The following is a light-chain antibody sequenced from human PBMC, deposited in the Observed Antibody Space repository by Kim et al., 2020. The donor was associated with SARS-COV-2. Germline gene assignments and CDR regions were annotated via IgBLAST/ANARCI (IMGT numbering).Light chain of an antibody. Sequence: SPGERATLACRASQGVSSSYVGCQQEPGGAARRLIYGAATSGTTITPKCSGSGCGRTDTLTTSSRQSEDFAVFYYYQHNNWPPRTFGQGTKVDIK. J-gene: IGKJ1*01. V-gene: IGKV3-15*01. CDR3: YQHNNWPPRT. CDR1: QGVSSS. CDR2: GAA.